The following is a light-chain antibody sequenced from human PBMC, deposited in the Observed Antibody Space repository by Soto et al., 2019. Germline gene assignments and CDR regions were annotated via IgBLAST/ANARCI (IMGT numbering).Light chain of an antibody. CDR2: DAS. Sequence: DIQMTQSPSSLSASVGDRVTITCQASQDINNYLNWYQQKPGKAPKLLIYDASNLETGVPSRFSGSGSGTDFTFTICSLQPEDIATYYCQQYDNLPRTFGGGTTGDIK. J-gene: IGKJ4*01. CDR1: QDINNY. CDR3: QQYDNLPRT. V-gene: IGKV1-33*01.